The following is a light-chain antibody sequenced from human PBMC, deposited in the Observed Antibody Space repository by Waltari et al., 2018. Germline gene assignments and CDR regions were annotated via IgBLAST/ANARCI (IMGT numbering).Light chain of an antibody. J-gene: IGKJ2*01. CDR3: QQYENLPYT. CDR2: DAS. V-gene: IGKV1-33*01. CDR1: QDIINY. Sequence: DIQMTQSPSSLSASVGDRVTITCQASQDIINYLNWYQQTPGKAPKLLIYDASNLATGVPSRFSGGGSGTDLSFTISSLHPEDVGTYYCQQYENLPYTFGQGTKLEIK.